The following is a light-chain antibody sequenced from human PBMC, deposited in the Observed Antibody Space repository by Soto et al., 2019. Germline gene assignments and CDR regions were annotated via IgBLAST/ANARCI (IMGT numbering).Light chain of an antibody. V-gene: IGKV3-20*01. Sequence: EIVLTQSPGTLSLSPGERATLSCRASQSVRSSYFAWYQQKPGQAPRLLIFGVSSRATGIPDRFSGTGSGTDFTLTISRLEPEDVALYYCQQYGNSPLTFGGGTKVDIK. CDR2: GVS. CDR1: QSVRSSY. J-gene: IGKJ4*01. CDR3: QQYGNSPLT.